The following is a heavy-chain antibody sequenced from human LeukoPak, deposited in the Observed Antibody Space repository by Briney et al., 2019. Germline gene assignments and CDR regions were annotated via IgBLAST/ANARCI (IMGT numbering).Heavy chain of an antibody. Sequence: SVKVSCKASGGTFSSYAIRWVRQAPGQGLEWMGGIIPIFGTANYAQKFQGRVTITADESTGTAYMELSSLRSEDTAVYYCARDGVAVAGTEDWGQGTLVTVSS. V-gene: IGHV1-69*13. CDR3: ARDGVAVAGTED. J-gene: IGHJ4*02. D-gene: IGHD6-19*01. CDR2: IIPIFGTA. CDR1: GGTFSSYA.